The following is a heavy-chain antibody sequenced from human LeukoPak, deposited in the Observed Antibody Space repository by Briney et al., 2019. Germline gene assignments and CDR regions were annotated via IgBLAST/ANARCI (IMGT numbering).Heavy chain of an antibody. Sequence: GGSLRLSCAASGFSFSSRNMNWVRQAPGKGLEWVSYISASTSSIYYADSVKGRFTISRDIGKNSLYLQMNSLRAEDTAVYYCAKEYCSSTSCGIFDYWGQGTLVTVSS. D-gene: IGHD2-2*01. CDR3: AKEYCSSTSCGIFDY. V-gene: IGHV3-21*04. CDR1: GFSFSSRN. J-gene: IGHJ4*02. CDR2: ISASTSSI.